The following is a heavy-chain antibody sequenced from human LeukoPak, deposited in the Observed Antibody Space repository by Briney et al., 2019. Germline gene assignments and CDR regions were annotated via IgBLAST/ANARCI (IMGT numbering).Heavy chain of an antibody. D-gene: IGHD3-22*01. J-gene: IGHJ5*02. CDR2: INPNSGGT. CDR3: ASRYYYDSSGYYGAPYWFDP. CDR1: GYTFTGYY. V-gene: IGHV1-2*02. Sequence: ASVKVSCKASGYTFTGYYMHWVRQAPGQGLEWMGWINPNSGGTNYAQKFQGRVTMTRDTSTSTVYMELSSLRSEDTAVYYCASRYYYDSSGYYGAPYWFDPWGQGTLVTVSS.